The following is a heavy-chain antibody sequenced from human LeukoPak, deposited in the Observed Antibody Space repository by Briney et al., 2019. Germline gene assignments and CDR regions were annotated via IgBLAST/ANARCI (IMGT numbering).Heavy chain of an antibody. V-gene: IGHV1-69*05. CDR1: GGTFSSYA. CDR3: ARGGGSYFGLSDLHSLRG. D-gene: IGHD1-26*01. J-gene: IGHJ4*02. CDR2: IIPIFGTA. Sequence: SVKVSCKASGGTFSSYAISWVRQAPGQGLEWMGGIIPIFGTANYAQKFQGRVTITTDESTSTAYMELSSLRSDDTAVYYCARGGGSYFGLSDLHSLRGWGQGTLVTVSS.